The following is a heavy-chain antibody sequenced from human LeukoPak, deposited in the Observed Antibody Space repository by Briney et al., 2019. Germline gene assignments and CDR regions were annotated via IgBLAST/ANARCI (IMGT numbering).Heavy chain of an antibody. CDR2: MNPNSGNT. V-gene: IGHV1-8*01. CDR3: ACSSGWGSGSYREYFQH. D-gene: IGHD1-26*01. CDR1: GYTFTSYD. J-gene: IGHJ1*01. Sequence: ASVKVSCKASGYTFTSYDINWVRQATGQGLEWMGWMNPNSGNTGYAQKFQGRVTMTRNTSIGTAYMELSSLRSEDTAVYYCACSSGWGSGSYREYFQHWGQGTLVTVSS.